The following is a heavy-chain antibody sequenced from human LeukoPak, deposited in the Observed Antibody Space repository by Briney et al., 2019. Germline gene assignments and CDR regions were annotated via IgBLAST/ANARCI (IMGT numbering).Heavy chain of an antibody. CDR2: ISGSGANR. CDR3: ARQVGPDY. J-gene: IGHJ4*02. Sequence: PGGSLRLSCAASGFTFRNYAMAWFRQAPGKGLEWVSAISGSGANRYFADSVKGRFTISRDNSRYALYLQMNSLRAEDTAVYFCARQVGPDYWGQGTLVTVSS. CDR1: GFTFRNYA. V-gene: IGHV3-23*01.